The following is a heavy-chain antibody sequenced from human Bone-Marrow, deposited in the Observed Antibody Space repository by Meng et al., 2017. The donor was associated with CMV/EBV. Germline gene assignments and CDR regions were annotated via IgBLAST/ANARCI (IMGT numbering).Heavy chain of an antibody. CDR1: GGSISSGNYY. V-gene: IGHV4-39*07. Sequence: SETLSLTCIVSGGSISSGNYYWGWIRQPPGKGLEWIGSIFYSGTTYYNPSLKSRATMSIDTSKNQLSLKVTSVTAADTAVYYCARDRSDFWNGYFYYWGQGALVTVSS. CDR2: IFYSGTT. J-gene: IGHJ4*02. D-gene: IGHD3-3*01. CDR3: ARDRSDFWNGYFYY.